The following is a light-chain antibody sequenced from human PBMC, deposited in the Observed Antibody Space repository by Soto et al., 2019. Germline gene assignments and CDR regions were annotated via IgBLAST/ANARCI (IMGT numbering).Light chain of an antibody. CDR3: NSYTSTSTYV. J-gene: IGLJ1*01. CDR2: DVS. V-gene: IGLV2-14*01. Sequence: QSVLTQPASVSGSPGQSITISCTGTTSDVCSYNYVSWYQQHPGKAPKLMIYDVSNRPAGVSSRFSGSKSGSTASLTISGLQPEDEADYYCNSYTSTSTYVFGTGTKLTVL. CDR1: TSDVCSYNY.